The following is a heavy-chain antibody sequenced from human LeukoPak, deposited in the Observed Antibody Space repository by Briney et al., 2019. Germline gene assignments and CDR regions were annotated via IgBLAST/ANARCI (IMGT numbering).Heavy chain of an antibody. CDR1: GFTFSSYG. Sequence: GRSLRLSCAASGFTFSSYGMHWVRQAPGKGLEWVAVIWYDGSNKYYADSVKGRFTISRDNSKNTLYLQMNSLRAEDTAVYYCARDVRYFDWLSLVDYWGQGTLVTVPS. CDR2: IWYDGSNK. D-gene: IGHD3-9*01. V-gene: IGHV3-33*01. CDR3: ARDVRYFDWLSLVDY. J-gene: IGHJ4*02.